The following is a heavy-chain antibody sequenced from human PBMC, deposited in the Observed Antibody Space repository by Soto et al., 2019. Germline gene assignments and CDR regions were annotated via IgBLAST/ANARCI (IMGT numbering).Heavy chain of an antibody. Sequence: QVQLVQSGAEVKKPGSSVKVSCKASGGTFSSYAISWVRQAPGQGLEWMGGIIPIFGTANYAQKFQGRVTITADEATSTAYMELSRLRSEDTAVYYCSTPADYDSSGYYSSRQFDYWGQGTLVTVSS. D-gene: IGHD3-22*01. CDR1: GGTFSSYA. V-gene: IGHV1-69*01. CDR3: STPADYDSSGYYSSRQFDY. CDR2: IIPIFGTA. J-gene: IGHJ4*02.